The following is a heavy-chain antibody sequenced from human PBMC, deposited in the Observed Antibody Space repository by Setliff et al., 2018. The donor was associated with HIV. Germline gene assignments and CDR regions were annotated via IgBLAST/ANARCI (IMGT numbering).Heavy chain of an antibody. J-gene: IGHJ4*02. D-gene: IGHD3-22*01. V-gene: IGHV3-30*02. CDR3: AKIQNPQGYYYDSSGYYPHPGSPDY. Sequence: GGSLRLSCAASGFSFSSYGMHWVRQAPGKGLEWVAFIRYDGSNKYYADSVKGRFTISRDNSKNTLYLQMNSLRAEDTAVYYCAKIQNPQGYYYDSSGYYPHPGSPDYWGQGTLVTVSS. CDR1: GFSFSSYG. CDR2: IRYDGSNK.